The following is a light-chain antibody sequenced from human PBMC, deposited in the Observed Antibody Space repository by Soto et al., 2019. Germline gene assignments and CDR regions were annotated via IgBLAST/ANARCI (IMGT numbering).Light chain of an antibody. CDR3: QTWGTGIHVV. V-gene: IGLV4-69*01. Sequence: QSVLTQSPSASASLGASVKLTCTLSSGHSSYAIAWHQQQPEKGPRYLMKLNSDGSHSKGDGIPDRFSGSSSGAERYLTISSVQAEDEGEYYCQTWGTGIHVVFGGGTKRTVL. CDR2: LNSDGSH. J-gene: IGLJ2*01. CDR1: SGHSSYA.